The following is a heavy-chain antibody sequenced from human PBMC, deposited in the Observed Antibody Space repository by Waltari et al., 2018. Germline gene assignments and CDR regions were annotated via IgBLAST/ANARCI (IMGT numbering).Heavy chain of an antibody. CDR2: IKPNSGGT. D-gene: IGHD1-26*01. Sequence: QVQLVQSGAEVKKSGASVKVSCKASGYTFTGYNIHSVRQAPGQWLEWRGRIKPNSGGTNYAQKFQGRVTMTRDTSISTAYMELSRLRSDDTAVYYCAKTRSGSYYSHDAFDIWGQGTMVTVSS. J-gene: IGHJ3*02. CDR3: AKTRSGSYYSHDAFDI. CDR1: GYTFTGYN. V-gene: IGHV1-2*06.